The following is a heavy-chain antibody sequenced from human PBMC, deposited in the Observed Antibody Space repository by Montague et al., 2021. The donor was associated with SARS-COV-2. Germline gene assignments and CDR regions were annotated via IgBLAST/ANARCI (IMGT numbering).Heavy chain of an antibody. CDR2: VYYSGST. CDR3: ARLGFVELWLNLGWFDP. J-gene: IGHJ5*02. D-gene: IGHD3-16*02. CDR1: GDPIRSSGYY. V-gene: IGHV4-39*01. Sequence: SETLSLTCSVSGDPIRSSGYYWGWIRQPPGKGLEWIGTVYYSGSTNYNPSLKSRVTMPVDTSKNQFSLELRSVTAADTAVYYCARLGFVELWLNLGWFDPWGQGTLVTVSS.